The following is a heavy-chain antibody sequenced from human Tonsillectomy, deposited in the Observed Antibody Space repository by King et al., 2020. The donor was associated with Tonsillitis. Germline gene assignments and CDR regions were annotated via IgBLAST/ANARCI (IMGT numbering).Heavy chain of an antibody. CDR1: GFTFDDYG. Sequence: DVQLVESGGGVVRPGGSLRLSCAASGFTFDDYGMSWVRQAPGKGLEWVSGINWKGGSTGYSDSVQGRLTLSRDNAKNSLYLQMNSLRAEDTALYYCARESGDLYYYHYMDVWGKGTTVTVSS. CDR3: ARESGDLYYYHYMDV. CDR2: INWKGGST. J-gene: IGHJ6*03. V-gene: IGHV3-20*04.